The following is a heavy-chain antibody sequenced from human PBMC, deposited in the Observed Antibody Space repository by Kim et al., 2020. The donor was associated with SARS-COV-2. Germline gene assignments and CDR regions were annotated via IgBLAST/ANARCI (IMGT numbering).Heavy chain of an antibody. CDR3: AKVSGWYYYDSSGIDY. V-gene: IGHV3-30*18. CDR1: GFTFSSYG. D-gene: IGHD3-22*01. CDR2: ISYDGSNK. Sequence: GGSLRLSCAASGFTFSSYGMHWVRQAPGKGLEWVAVISYDGSNKYYADSVKGRFTISRDNSKNTLYLQMNSLRAEDTAVYYCAKVSGWYYYDSSGIDYWGQGTLVTVSS. J-gene: IGHJ4*02.